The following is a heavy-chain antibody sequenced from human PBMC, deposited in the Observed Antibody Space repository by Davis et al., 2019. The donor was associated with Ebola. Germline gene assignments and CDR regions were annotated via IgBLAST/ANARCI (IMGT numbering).Heavy chain of an antibody. CDR1: GFTFSRYS. Sequence: PGGSLRLSCAASGFTFSRYSMNWVRQAPGKGLEWVSYISSSSSTIYYADSVKGRFTISRDNAKNSLYLQMNSLRDEDTAVYYCAALGGLYYYYYGMDVWGQGTTVTVSS. D-gene: IGHD3-10*01. CDR2: ISSSSSTI. CDR3: AALGGLYYYYYGMDV. J-gene: IGHJ6*02. V-gene: IGHV3-48*02.